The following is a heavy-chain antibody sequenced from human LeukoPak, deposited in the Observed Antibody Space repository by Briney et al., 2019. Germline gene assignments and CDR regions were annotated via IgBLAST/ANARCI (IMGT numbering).Heavy chain of an antibody. V-gene: IGHV3-21*01. CDR3: ARDPEGFGATYFDY. J-gene: IGHJ4*02. CDR1: GFSFSSYN. Sequence: GGSLRLSCVASGFSFSSYNMNWVRQAPGKGLEWVSSISRSASNVYYADSVKGRFTISRDNAKNSFYLQMNSLRAEDTAVFYCARDPEGFGATYFDYWGQGTLVTVSS. D-gene: IGHD3-16*01. CDR2: ISRSASNV.